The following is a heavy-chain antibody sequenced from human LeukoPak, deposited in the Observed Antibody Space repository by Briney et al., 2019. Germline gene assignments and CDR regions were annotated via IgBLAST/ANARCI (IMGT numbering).Heavy chain of an antibody. CDR3: ARRRTYSSSWRAFDI. CDR1: GGSFSGYY. V-gene: IGHV4-34*01. J-gene: IGHJ3*02. CDR2: INHSGST. D-gene: IGHD6-13*01. Sequence: SETLSLTCAVYGGSFSGYYWSWIRQPPGKGREWIGEINHSGSTNYNPSLKSRVTISVDTSKNQFSLKLSSVTAADTAVYYCARRRTYSSSWRAFDIWGQGTMVTVSS.